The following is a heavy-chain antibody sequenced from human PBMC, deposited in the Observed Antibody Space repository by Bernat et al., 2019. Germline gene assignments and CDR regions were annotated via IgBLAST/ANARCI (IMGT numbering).Heavy chain of an antibody. J-gene: IGHJ4*02. CDR1: GFTFSSYA. CDR3: AKAYFMVQGVYDY. CDR2: ISGSGGST. D-gene: IGHD3-10*01. V-gene: IGHV3-23*01. Sequence: EVQLLESGGGLVQPGGSLRLSCAASGFTFSSYAMSWVRQAPGKGLEWVSAISGSGGSTYYADSVKGRFTISRDNSKNKLYLQMNSLRAEDTAVYYCAKAYFMVQGVYDYWGQGTLVTVSS.